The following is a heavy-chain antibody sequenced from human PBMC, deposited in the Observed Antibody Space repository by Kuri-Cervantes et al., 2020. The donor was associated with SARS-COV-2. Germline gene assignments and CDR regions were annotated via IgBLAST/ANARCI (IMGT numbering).Heavy chain of an antibody. Sequence: SVKVSCKASGGTFHRYGVSWVRQAPGQGLEWLGQIIPAFGTTNYGPRFQGRITITTDASTVSMELTSLRPDDTAVYYCATSGSPVPDLNWFDPWGQGTLVTVSS. CDR1: GGTFHRYG. CDR3: ATSGSPVPDLNWFDP. D-gene: IGHD2-2*01. J-gene: IGHJ5*02. V-gene: IGHV1-69*05. CDR2: IIPAFGTT.